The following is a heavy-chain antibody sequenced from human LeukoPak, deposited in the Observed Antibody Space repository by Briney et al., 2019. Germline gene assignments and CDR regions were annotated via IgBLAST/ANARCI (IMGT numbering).Heavy chain of an antibody. CDR2: IYYSGST. CDR3: GWYSSY. D-gene: IGHD6-13*01. CDR1: GGSISSYY. V-gene: IGHV4-59*12. Sequence: PSETLSLTCTVSGGSISSYYWSWIRQPPGKGLEWIGYIYYSGSTNYNPSLKSRVTISVDTSKNQFSLKLSSVTAADTAVYYCGWYSSYWGQGTLVTVSS. J-gene: IGHJ4*02.